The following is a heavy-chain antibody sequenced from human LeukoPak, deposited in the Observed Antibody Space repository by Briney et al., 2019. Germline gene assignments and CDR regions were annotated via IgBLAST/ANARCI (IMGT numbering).Heavy chain of an antibody. Sequence: SETLSLTCSVSAGSLSTYWWSWIRQPPGKGLEWIGFIHYTGGTLYNPSLKSRVTLSVDVSKSQFSLKLSSVTAADTAVYYCARRPRGYYYYYMDVWGKGTTVTVSS. CDR1: AGSLSTYW. J-gene: IGHJ6*03. CDR3: ARRPRGYYYYYMDV. V-gene: IGHV4-59*12. CDR2: IHYTGGT.